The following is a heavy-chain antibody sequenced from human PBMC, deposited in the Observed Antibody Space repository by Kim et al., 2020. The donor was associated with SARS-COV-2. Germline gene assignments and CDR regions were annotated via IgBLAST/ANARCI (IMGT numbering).Heavy chain of an antibody. J-gene: IGHJ4*02. D-gene: IGHD3-22*01. CDR1: GFTFSSYG. CDR2: ISYDGSNK. V-gene: IGHV3-30*18. CDR3: AKVYYDSSGYSAFDY. Sequence: GVSLRLSCAASGFTFSSYGMHWVRQAPGKGLEWVAVISYDGSNKYYADSVKGRFTISRDNSKNTLYLQMNSLRAEDTAVYYCAKVYYDSSGYSAFDYWGQGTLVTVSS.